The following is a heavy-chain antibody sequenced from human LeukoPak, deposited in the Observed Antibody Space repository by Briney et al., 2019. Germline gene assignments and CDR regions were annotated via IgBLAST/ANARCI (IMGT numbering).Heavy chain of an antibody. CDR1: GGSITTTNY. J-gene: IGHJ4*02. Sequence: ASETLSLTCGVSGGSITTTNYWSWVRQPPGGGLEWIGEVSLAGRTRYNPSLKNRVNTSIDESKNHLYLNLASVTAADTAVYYCSRESGPFCPFGHWGQGTLVAVTS. CDR2: VSLAGRT. CDR3: SRESGPFCPFGH. V-gene: IGHV4-4*02. D-gene: IGHD1-26*01.